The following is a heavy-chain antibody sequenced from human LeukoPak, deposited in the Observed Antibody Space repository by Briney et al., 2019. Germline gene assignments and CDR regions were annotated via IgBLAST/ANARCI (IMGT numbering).Heavy chain of an antibody. D-gene: IGHD3-16*01. CDR2: ISTHNGNT. J-gene: IGHJ4*02. CDR1: GYTFTSYY. CDR3: TRDLYNYVWGTPGGY. V-gene: IGHV1-18*01. Sequence: ASVKVSCKASGYTFTSYYISWVRQAPGQGLEWMGWISTHNGNTNYAQKLQGRVTMTTDTSTSTVYMELRSLRSDDTAVYYCTRDLYNYVWGTPGGYWGQGTLVTVSS.